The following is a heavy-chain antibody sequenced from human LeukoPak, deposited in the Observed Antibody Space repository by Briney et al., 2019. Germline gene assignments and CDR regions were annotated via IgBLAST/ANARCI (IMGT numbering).Heavy chain of an antibody. D-gene: IGHD3-22*01. J-gene: IGHJ4*02. Sequence: PSETLSLTCTVSGGSISSYYWSWIRQPPGKGLEWIGYIYYSGSTNYNPSLKSRVTISVDTSKNQFSLKLSSVTAADTAVYYCARHGDDSSGYFRLDYWGQGTLVNVSS. CDR3: ARHGDDSSGYFRLDY. CDR2: IYYSGST. CDR1: GGSISSYY. V-gene: IGHV4-59*08.